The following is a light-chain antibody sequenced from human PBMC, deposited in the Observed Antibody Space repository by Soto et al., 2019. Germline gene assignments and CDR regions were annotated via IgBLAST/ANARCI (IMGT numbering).Light chain of an antibody. Sequence: DIPLTQSPSSVCASVLEGPNIXGRASQDIGGRLAWFQQKPGKAPQYLIQAASILQSGVPSRFSGSGSGAEFILTINNLQPEDFASYFCLQVYSFPRTFGLGTKVDIK. J-gene: IGKJ1*01. CDR1: QDIGGR. CDR3: LQVYSFPRT. V-gene: IGKV1-12*01. CDR2: AAS.